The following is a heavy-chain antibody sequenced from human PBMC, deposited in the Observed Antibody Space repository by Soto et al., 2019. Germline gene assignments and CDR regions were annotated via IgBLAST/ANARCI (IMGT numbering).Heavy chain of an antibody. V-gene: IGHV1-46*03. J-gene: IGHJ2*01. D-gene: IGHD6-6*01. Sequence: QVQLVQSGAEVKKPGASVKVSCKASGYTFTSYYMHWVRPAPGQGLEWMGIINPRGGSTSYAQKFQGRVTMTRDTSTSTVYMELSSLRSEDTAVYYCARVGQLGYFDLWGRGTLVTVSS. CDR2: INPRGGST. CDR1: GYTFTSYY. CDR3: ARVGQLGYFDL.